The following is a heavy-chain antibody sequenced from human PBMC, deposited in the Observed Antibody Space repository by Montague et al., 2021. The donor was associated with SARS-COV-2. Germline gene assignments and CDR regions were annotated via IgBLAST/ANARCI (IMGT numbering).Heavy chain of an antibody. Sequence: SETLSLTCAVYGGSFSGYHRSWIRQPPGKGLEWIGEINHSGSTNYNPSLKSRVTISVDTSKNQFSLKLSSVTAADTAVYYCARGRTVTTFYYYYYGMDVWGQGTTVTVSS. CDR2: INHSGST. CDR1: GGSFSGYH. CDR3: ARGRTVTTFYYYYYGMDV. D-gene: IGHD4-17*01. V-gene: IGHV4-34*01. J-gene: IGHJ6*02.